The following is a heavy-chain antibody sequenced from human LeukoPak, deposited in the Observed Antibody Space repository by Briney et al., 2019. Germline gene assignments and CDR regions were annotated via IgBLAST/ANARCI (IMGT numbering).Heavy chain of an antibody. CDR1: GGSFNNYY. D-gene: IGHD4-17*01. V-gene: IGHV4-34*01. Sequence: SETLSLTCGVYGGSFNNYYWVSWIRQPPGKGLEWIGEINHSGSTYYNPSLKSRVTISVDTSKNQFSLQLTSVTAAGTAVYYCWTGDGERESWGQGTLVTVSS. CDR3: WTGDGERES. J-gene: IGHJ5*02. CDR2: INHSGST.